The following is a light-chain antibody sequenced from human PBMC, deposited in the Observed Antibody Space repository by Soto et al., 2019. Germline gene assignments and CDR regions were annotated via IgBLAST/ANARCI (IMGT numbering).Light chain of an antibody. CDR3: QSYDSSLSGVV. V-gene: IGLV1-40*01. Sequence: QSVLTQPPSVSGAPGQRVTISCTGSSSNIGAGYDVHWFQQLPGTAPKLLIYGNSNRPSGVPDRFFGSKSGTSASLAITGLQAEDADDYYCQSYDSSLSGVVFGGGTKLTVL. CDR2: GNS. CDR1: SSNIGAGYD. J-gene: IGLJ2*01.